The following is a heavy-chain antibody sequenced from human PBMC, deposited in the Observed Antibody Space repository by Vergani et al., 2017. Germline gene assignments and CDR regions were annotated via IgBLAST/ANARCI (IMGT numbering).Heavy chain of an antibody. CDR1: GASIRSSNYY. CDR3: ARHSTVEWLVKLGWIDP. Sequence: QLQLQESGPGLVKPSATLSLTCSVSGASIRSSNYYWGWIRQPPGKGLEWIASMYYSGSTYYNPSLKSRVTISVDTSKNQFSLKLSSVTAADTAVYFCARHSTVEWLVKLGWIDPGGQGILVTVS. D-gene: IGHD6-19*01. CDR2: MYYSGST. J-gene: IGHJ5*02. V-gene: IGHV4-39*01.